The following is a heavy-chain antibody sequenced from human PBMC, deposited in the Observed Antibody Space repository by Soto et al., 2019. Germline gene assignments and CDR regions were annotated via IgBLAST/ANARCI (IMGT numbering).Heavy chain of an antibody. CDR2: INAGNGNT. D-gene: IGHD5-18*01. CDR1: GYTFTSYA. Sequence: QVQLVQSGAEEKKPGASVKVSCKASGYTFTSYAMHWVRQAPGQRLEWMGWINAGNGNTKYSQKFQGRVTITRDTSASTAYMELSSLRSEDTAVYYCARTAIRFDWIRDWYFDLWGRGTLVTVSS. CDR3: ARTAIRFDWIRDWYFDL. V-gene: IGHV1-3*05. J-gene: IGHJ2*01.